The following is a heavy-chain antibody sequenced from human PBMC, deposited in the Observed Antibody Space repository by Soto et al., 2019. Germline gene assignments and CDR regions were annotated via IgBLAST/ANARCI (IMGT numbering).Heavy chain of an antibody. D-gene: IGHD3-10*01. V-gene: IGHV1-18*01. CDR3: ARNVRIRGVMEHYYYYYGMDV. CDR1: GYTFTSYG. J-gene: IGHJ6*02. Sequence: ASVKVSCKASGYTFTSYGISWVRQAPGQGLEWMGWISAYNGNTNYAQKLQGRVTMTTDTSTSTAYMELRSLRSDDTAVYYCARNVRIRGVMEHYYYYYGMDVWGQGTTVTVSS. CDR2: ISAYNGNT.